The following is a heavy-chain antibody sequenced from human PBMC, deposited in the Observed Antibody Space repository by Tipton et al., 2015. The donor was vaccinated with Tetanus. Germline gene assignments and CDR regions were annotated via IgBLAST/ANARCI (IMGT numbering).Heavy chain of an antibody. V-gene: IGHV4-34*01. CDR2: INHSGST. CDR1: GGSFSGYY. J-gene: IGHJ5*02. D-gene: IGHD6-13*01. CDR3: ARGRRYSSSWYGWFDP. Sequence: TLSLTCAVYGGSFSGYYWSWIRQPPGKGLEWIGEINHSGSTNYNPSLKSRVTISVDTSKNQFSLKLGSVTAADTAGYYCARGRRYSSSWYGWFDPWGQGTLVTVSS.